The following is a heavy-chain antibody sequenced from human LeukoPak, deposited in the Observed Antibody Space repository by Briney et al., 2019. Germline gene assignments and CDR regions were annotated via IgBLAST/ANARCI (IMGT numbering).Heavy chain of an antibody. D-gene: IGHD3-22*01. Sequence: ASVKVSCKASGYTFSDYVVSWVRQAPRQDLEGMGRISTYNGDTNYAKKFQGRGTMTTDTSTSTAYMELRSLSSDDKAVYYCAREGYYRHFDYWGQGTLVTVSS. J-gene: IGHJ4*02. CDR1: GYTFSDYV. CDR2: ISTYNGDT. V-gene: IGHV1-18*01. CDR3: AREGYYRHFDY.